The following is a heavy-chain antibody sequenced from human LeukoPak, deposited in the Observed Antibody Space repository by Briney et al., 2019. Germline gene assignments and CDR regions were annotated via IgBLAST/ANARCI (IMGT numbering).Heavy chain of an antibody. Sequence: SETLSLTCTGSGGSISRYYWSWIRQPPGKGLEWIGYISYSGSTKYNPSLMSRVTISVDTSKNQFSLKLSSATAADTAVYYCARLDYYHFDYWGQGTVVTVSS. CDR1: GGSISRYY. D-gene: IGHD3-22*01. CDR2: ISYSGST. CDR3: ARLDYYHFDY. J-gene: IGHJ4*02. V-gene: IGHV4-59*01.